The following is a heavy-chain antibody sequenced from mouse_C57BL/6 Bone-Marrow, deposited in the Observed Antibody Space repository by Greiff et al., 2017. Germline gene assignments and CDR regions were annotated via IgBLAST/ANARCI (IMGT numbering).Heavy chain of an antibody. J-gene: IGHJ4*01. Sequence: EVQLVESGGGLVQPKGSLKLSCAASGFSFNTYAMNWVRQAPGKGLEWVARIRSKSNNYATYYADSVKDRFTISRDDSESMLYLQMNNLKTEDTAMYYCVRHEAEAMDYWGQGTSVTVSS. CDR2: IRSKSNNYAT. V-gene: IGHV10-1*01. CDR1: GFSFNTYA. CDR3: VRHEAEAMDY.